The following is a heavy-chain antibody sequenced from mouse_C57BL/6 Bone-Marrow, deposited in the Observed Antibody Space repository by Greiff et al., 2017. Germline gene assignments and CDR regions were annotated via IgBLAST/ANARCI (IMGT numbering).Heavy chain of an antibody. CDR3: AGDCAGFFAY. D-gene: IGHD4-1*01. V-gene: IGHV5-4*01. CDR2: ISDGGGYT. CDR1: GFTFSGYA. J-gene: IGHJ3*01. Sequence: EVMLVQSGGGLVKPGASLKLSCAASGFTFSGYAMSWVRQTPEQRLEWVATISDGGGYTYYPDNVKGRFTLSTDNAKNTLYLQMSHLKSEDAAMYYCAGDCAGFFAYWGQGTMVTVSA.